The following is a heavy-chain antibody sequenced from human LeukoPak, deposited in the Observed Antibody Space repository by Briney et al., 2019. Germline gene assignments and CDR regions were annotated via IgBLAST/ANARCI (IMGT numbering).Heavy chain of an antibody. Sequence: GGSLRLSCAASGFTFSNYAMSWVRQAPGKGLEWVSAISGSGGSTYYADSVKGRFTISRDNSKNTLYLQMNSLRAEDTAVYYCATDSDVSGSYYPFGDYWGQGTLVTVSS. D-gene: IGHD1-26*01. CDR3: ATDSDVSGSYYPFGDY. J-gene: IGHJ4*02. V-gene: IGHV3-23*01. CDR1: GFTFSNYA. CDR2: ISGSGGST.